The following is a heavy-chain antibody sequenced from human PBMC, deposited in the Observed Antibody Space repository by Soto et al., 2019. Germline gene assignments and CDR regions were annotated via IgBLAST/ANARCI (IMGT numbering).Heavy chain of an antibody. Sequence: QVQLVQSGAEVKKPGSSVKVSCKASGGTFGSYVFNWVRQAPGQGLEWMGGIIPIFGTPNYAQKFQRRVTITADESTNTAYMELSSLRSEDTAVFYCARDLGSGYDPGDYWGQGALVTVSS. D-gene: IGHD5-12*01. CDR3: ARDLGSGYDPGDY. CDR1: GGTFGSYV. J-gene: IGHJ4*02. CDR2: IIPIFGTP. V-gene: IGHV1-69*12.